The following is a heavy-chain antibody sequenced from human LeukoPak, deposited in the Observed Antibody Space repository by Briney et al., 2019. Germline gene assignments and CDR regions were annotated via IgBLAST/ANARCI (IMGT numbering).Heavy chain of an antibody. CDR1: GFTFSRYW. CDR3: AKDFQNYYDSSGYSSVFGY. V-gene: IGHV3-23*01. D-gene: IGHD3-22*01. J-gene: IGHJ4*02. CDR2: ISGSGGST. Sequence: GGSLRLSCVGSGFTFSRYWLSWVRQAPGKGLEWVSAISGSGGSTYYADSVKGRFTISRDNSKNTLYLQMNSLRAEDTAVYYCAKDFQNYYDSSGYSSVFGYWGQGTLVTVSS.